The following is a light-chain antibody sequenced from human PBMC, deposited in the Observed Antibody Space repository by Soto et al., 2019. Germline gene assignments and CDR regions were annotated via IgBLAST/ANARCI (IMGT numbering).Light chain of an antibody. CDR2: DNN. V-gene: IGLV1-51*01. J-gene: IGLJ1*01. Sequence: QPVLTQPASVSSAPGQKVTISCSGTDSNIGKNYVSWYQQFPGTVPKDLIYDNNDRPSGIPDRFSGSKSGTSATLGITGLQTGDEADYYCGTWDSSLSAVVFGAGTKVTVL. CDR3: GTWDSSLSAVV. CDR1: DSNIGKNY.